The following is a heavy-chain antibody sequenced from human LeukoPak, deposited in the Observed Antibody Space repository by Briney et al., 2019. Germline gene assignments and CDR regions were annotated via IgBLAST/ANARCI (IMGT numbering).Heavy chain of an antibody. Sequence: SETLSLTCTVSGGSISTTGYYWGWIRQPPGKGLEWIGSIYYSGSTYYNPSLKSRVTISVDTSKNQFSLKLSSETAADTAVYYCARVLQYYYNYMDVWGKGTTVTVSS. J-gene: IGHJ6*03. CDR2: IYYSGST. CDR3: ARVLQYYYNYMDV. CDR1: GGSISTTGYY. V-gene: IGHV4-39*07. D-gene: IGHD1-1*01.